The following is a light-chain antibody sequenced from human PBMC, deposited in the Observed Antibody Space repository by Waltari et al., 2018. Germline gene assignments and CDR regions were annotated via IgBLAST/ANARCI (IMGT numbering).Light chain of an antibody. CDR3: TSFTYRTTLV. J-gene: IGLJ2*01. CDR1: NRDVCGYKQ. CDR2: DVT. V-gene: IGLV2-14*03. Sequence: QSALTQPASVSGSPGQSITISCTGTNRDVCGYKQVPWYQYLPGKAPKLLIYDVTKRPSGVSDRFSGSRSGATASLTISGLQAEDEADYYCTSFTYRTTLVFGGGTKLAVL.